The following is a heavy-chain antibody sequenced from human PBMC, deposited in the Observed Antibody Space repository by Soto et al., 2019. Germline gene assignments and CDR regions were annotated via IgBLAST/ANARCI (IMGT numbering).Heavy chain of an antibody. Sequence: QLQLQESGPGLVKPSETLSLTSSVSGGSISTSSCFWGWIRQPPGKGLEWVGAVHYSGSANYRSSLQSRVTKSVDTSQNQFSLRLRSVTAADTAVYYCARHRWGSGSYSGLLDFWGQGALVTVSS. CDR1: GGSISTSSCF. CDR3: ARHRWGSGSYSGLLDF. D-gene: IGHD3-10*01. V-gene: IGHV4-39*01. J-gene: IGHJ4*02. CDR2: VHYSGSA.